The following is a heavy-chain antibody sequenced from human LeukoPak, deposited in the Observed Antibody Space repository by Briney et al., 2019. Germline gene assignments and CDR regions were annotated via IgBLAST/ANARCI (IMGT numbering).Heavy chain of an antibody. D-gene: IGHD3-9*01. J-gene: IGHJ4*02. V-gene: IGHV3-48*03. CDR1: GFTFSSYE. Sequence: PGGSLTLSCAASGFTFSSYEMNWVRQAPGKGLEWVSYISSSGSTIYYADSVKGRFTISRDNAKNSLYLQMNSLRAEDTAVYYCARGRYFDWLRGQGTLVTVSS. CDR2: ISSSGSTI. CDR3: ARGRYFDWL.